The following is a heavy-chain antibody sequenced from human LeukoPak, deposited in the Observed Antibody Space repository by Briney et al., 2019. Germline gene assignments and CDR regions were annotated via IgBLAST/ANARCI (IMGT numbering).Heavy chain of an antibody. Sequence: GRSLRLSCAASGFTFSSYGMHWVRQAPGKGLEWVAVIWYDGSNKYYADSVKGRFTISRDNSKNTLYLQMNSLRAGDTAVYYCAKDHRSSVYYYYGMDVWGQGTTVTVSS. CDR1: GFTFSSYG. J-gene: IGHJ6*02. V-gene: IGHV3-33*06. CDR2: IWYDGSNK. CDR3: AKDHRSSVYYYYGMDV. D-gene: IGHD6-19*01.